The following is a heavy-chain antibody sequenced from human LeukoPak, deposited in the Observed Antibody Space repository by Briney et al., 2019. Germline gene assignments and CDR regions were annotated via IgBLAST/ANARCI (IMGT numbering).Heavy chain of an antibody. CDR3: ARDLFGVVTSDDAFDI. CDR2: IYSGGST. Sequence: GGSLRLSCAASGFTLSSNYMRWVRQAPGKGLEWVSVIYSGGSTYYSDSVKGRFTISRDNSKNTLYLQMNSLRAEDTAVYYCARDLFGVVTSDDAFDIWGQWTMVTVSS. V-gene: IGHV3-53*01. CDR1: GFTLSSNY. J-gene: IGHJ3*02. D-gene: IGHD3-3*01.